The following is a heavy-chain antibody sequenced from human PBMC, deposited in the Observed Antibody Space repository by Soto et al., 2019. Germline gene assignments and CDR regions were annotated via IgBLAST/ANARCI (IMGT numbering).Heavy chain of an antibody. Sequence: GSLRLSCTASGFTFSDYAMSWVRQPPGKGLEWVSVISAGGSTYYADSVKGRFTVSRANSKNTLYLQMNSLRAEDTAVYYCANVPIWCSSTSCYTEGFDYWGQGTLVTVSS. CDR3: ANVPIWCSSTSCYTEGFDY. D-gene: IGHD2-2*02. V-gene: IGHV3-23*01. CDR2: ISAGGST. CDR1: GFTFSDYA. J-gene: IGHJ4*02.